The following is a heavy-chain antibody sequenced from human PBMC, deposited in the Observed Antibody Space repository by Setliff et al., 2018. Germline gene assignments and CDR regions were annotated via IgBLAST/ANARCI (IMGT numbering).Heavy chain of an antibody. CDR2: ICYSGST. D-gene: IGHD3-3*01. CDR3: ARHGLQFLEWLSAFDY. V-gene: IGHV4-39*01. J-gene: IGHJ4*02. CDR1: GGSISSSSYY. Sequence: SETLSLTCTVSGGSISSSSYYWGWIRQPPGKGLEWIGSICYSGSTYYNPSLKSRVTISVDTSKNQFSLKLSSVTAAYTAVYYCARHGLQFLEWLSAFDYWGQGTLVTVSS.